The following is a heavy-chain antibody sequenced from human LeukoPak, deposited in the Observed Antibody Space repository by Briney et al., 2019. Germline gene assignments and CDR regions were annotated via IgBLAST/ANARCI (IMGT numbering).Heavy chain of an antibody. J-gene: IGHJ3*02. Sequence: GGSLRLSCAASGFTFSSYWMHWVRQAPGKGLVWASRINSDGSTTTYADSMKGRFTISRDNGKNTLYLQMNSLRAEDTAVYYCAVKWTYDGFDIWGQGTMVTASS. D-gene: IGHD1-26*01. V-gene: IGHV3-74*01. CDR3: AVKWTYDGFDI. CDR1: GFTFSSYW. CDR2: INSDGSTT.